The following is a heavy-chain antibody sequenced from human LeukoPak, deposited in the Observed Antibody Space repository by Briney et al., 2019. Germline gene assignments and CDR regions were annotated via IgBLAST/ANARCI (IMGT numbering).Heavy chain of an antibody. CDR1: GGSISSYY. D-gene: IGHD1-26*01. V-gene: IGHV4-59*01. CDR3: ARDLLPYSGSYYDY. J-gene: IGHJ4*02. CDR2: IYYSGST. Sequence: SEALSLTCTVSGGSISSYYWSRIRQPPGKGLEWIGYIYYSGSTNYNPSLKSRVTISVDTSKNQFSLKLSSVTAADTAVYYCARDLLPYSGSYYDYWGQGTLVTVSS.